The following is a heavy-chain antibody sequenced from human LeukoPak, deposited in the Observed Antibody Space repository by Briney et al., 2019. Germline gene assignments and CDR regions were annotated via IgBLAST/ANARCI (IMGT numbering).Heavy chain of an antibody. V-gene: IGHV3-23*01. D-gene: IGHD3-22*01. CDR3: AKHSHDGSAPYYEVQFDS. CDR2: ISRTGVAT. CDR1: GFTFISFA. Sequence: GGTLSLSCAASGFTFISFAMSWVRQAPGKGLEWVSTISRTGVATYYANSVKGRFTISRDNSKNTVYLQMNSLRAEDTAVYYCAKHSHDGSAPYYEVQFDSWGQGTLVTVSS. J-gene: IGHJ5*01.